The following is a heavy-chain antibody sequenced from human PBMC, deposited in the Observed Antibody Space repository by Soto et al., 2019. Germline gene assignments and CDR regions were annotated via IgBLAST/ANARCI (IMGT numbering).Heavy chain of an antibody. J-gene: IGHJ4*02. CDR1: GYTFTSYY. CDR2: INPSGGST. Sequence: GASVKVSCKASGYTFTSYYMHWVRQAPGQGLEWMGIINPSGGSTSYAQKFQGRVTMTRDTSTGTVYMELSSLRSEDTAVYYCARDYYDSSGYYYRGEDYWGQGTLVTVSS. V-gene: IGHV1-46*01. CDR3: ARDYYDSSGYYYRGEDY. D-gene: IGHD3-22*01.